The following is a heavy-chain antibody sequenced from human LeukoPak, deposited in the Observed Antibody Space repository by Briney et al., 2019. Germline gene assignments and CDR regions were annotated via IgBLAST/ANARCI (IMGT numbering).Heavy chain of an antibody. D-gene: IGHD3-9*01. V-gene: IGHV1-3*01. CDR3: ARDPFGTILTGPFDY. CDR1: GYTFTSYA. CDR2: INAGNGNT. J-gene: IGHJ4*02. Sequence: GASVKVSCKASGYTFTSYAMHWVRQAPGQRLEWMGWINAGNGNTKYSQKFQGRVTITRDTSASTAYMELSSLRSEDTAVYYCARDPFGTILTGPFDYWGQGTLVTVSS.